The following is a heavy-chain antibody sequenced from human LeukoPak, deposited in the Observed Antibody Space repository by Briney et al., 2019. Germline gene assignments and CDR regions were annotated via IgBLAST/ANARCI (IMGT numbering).Heavy chain of an antibody. CDR2: VSYSGRT. CDR1: GASVHSYY. D-gene: IGHD4-17*01. J-gene: IGHJ6*02. V-gene: IGHV4-59*02. Sequence: SVTLALTYTASGASVHSYYWRWMRQPPGKGLEWIGCVSYSGRTDYNPALKSRVTISEDTPKTQVSLNLSSGTAADTAVYFCARGKFGDFEDWGQGTTVTVSS. CDR3: ARGKFGDFED.